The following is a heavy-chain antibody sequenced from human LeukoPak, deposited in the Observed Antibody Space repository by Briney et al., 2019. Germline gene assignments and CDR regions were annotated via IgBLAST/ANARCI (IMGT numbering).Heavy chain of an antibody. V-gene: IGHV4-61*02. CDR1: GGSINSGSYY. J-gene: IGHJ4*02. D-gene: IGHD3-22*01. Sequence: SETLSLTCTVSGGSINSGSYYWSWIRQPAGKGLEWIGRIFASGKTNYNPSLKSRVTISVDTSKNQFSLKLTSVTAADTAVYYCARASDYSGYIRLGFDYWGQGTLATVSS. CDR2: IFASGKT. CDR3: ARASDYSGYIRLGFDY.